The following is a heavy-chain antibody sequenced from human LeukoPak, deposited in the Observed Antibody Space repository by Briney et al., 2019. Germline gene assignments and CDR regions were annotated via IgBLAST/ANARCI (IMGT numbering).Heavy chain of an antibody. J-gene: IGHJ6*02. V-gene: IGHV4-39*01. D-gene: IGHD6-13*01. CDR2: IYYSGSA. CDR3: ARLAAHYYYGMDV. Sequence: SETLSLTCTVSGGSLSSSTYYWGWIRQPPGKGLDWIGNIYYSGSAYYNPSLKSRLTISVDTSKNQFSLKLTSVTAADTAVYYCARLAAHYYYGMDVWGQGTTVTVSS. CDR1: GGSLSSSTYY.